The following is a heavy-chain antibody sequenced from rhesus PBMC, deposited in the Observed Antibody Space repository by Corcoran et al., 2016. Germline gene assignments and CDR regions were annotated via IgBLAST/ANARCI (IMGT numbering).Heavy chain of an antibody. Sequence: QVQLQESGPGMVRPSETLSLTGAAAGDSISRGYGWGWIRQPPGNGLEWIGQLYGCSGSTYYHPSLTSRVTVSKHTSKNPFSLKLSSCPAADPALYYCSSASVDSFDYLGQGVLVTVSS. CDR2: LYGCSGST. CDR1: GDSISRGYG. V-gene: IGHV4-127*01. CDR3: SSASVDSFDY. D-gene: IGHD2-15*01. J-gene: IGHJ4*01.